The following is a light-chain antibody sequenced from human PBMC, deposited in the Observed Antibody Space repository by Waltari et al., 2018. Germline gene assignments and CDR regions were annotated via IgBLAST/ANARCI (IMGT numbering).Light chain of an antibody. CDR2: GAS. CDR3: QQYGGSPRT. CDR1: QSVSSIY. V-gene: IGKV3-20*01. Sequence: EIVLTQSPGTLSLSPGERATLSCRASQSVSSIYLAWYQQKPGQAPRLLIYGASSRAPGIPDRFSGSGSGTDFTLTISRLEPEDFAVYYCQQYGGSPRTFGQGTEVEIK. J-gene: IGKJ1*01.